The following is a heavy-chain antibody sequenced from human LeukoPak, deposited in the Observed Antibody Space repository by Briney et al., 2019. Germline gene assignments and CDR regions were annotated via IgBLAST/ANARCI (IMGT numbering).Heavy chain of an antibody. Sequence: SETLSLTCTVSGGSISSGGYYWSWIRQHPGKGLEWIGYIYYSGSTYYNPSLKSRVTISVDTSKNQFSLKLSSVTAADTAVYYCATMVRGVIIRGVDYWGQGTLVTVSS. CDR3: ATMVRGVIIRGVDY. CDR1: GGSISSGGYY. D-gene: IGHD3-10*01. V-gene: IGHV4-31*03. J-gene: IGHJ4*02. CDR2: IYYSGST.